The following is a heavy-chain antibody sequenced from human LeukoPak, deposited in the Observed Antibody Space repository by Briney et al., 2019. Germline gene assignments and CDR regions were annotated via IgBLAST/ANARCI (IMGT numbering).Heavy chain of an antibody. D-gene: IGHD3-10*01. CDR2: ISSGGTYE. CDR3: AGDSTYYYDSGSSGPHYFDN. Sequence: GGSLRLSCATSGFTFSNYAMHWVRQAPGKGLEWVSLISSGGTYEYYADSVKGRFTISRDNSKDTLYLQLNSLRAEDTAVYYCAGDSTYYYDSGSSGPHYFDNWGQGTLVTVSS. J-gene: IGHJ4*02. CDR1: GFTFSNYA. V-gene: IGHV3-30*01.